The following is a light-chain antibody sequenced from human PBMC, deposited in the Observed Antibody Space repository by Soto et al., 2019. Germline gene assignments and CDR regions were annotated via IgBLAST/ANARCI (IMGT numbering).Light chain of an antibody. J-gene: IGLJ3*02. CDR1: NSNIGSHT. CDR2: SND. CDR3: SAWDDSLYLV. Sequence: QSVLTQPPSASGTPGQTITISCSGSNSNIGSHTVNWYQHLPGTAPKLLLYSNDQRPSGVPDRFSGSKSGTSASLAIYGLQSEDEADYYCSAWDDSLYLVFGEGTKLTVL. V-gene: IGLV1-44*01.